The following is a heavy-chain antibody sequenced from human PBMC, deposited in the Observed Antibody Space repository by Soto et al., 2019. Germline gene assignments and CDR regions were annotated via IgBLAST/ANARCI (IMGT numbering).Heavy chain of an antibody. D-gene: IGHD3-9*01. CDR1: GRSMGGYY. V-gene: IGHV4-4*07. J-gene: IGHJ4*02. Sequence: PSETLSLTCTVSGRSMGGYYWSWIRQPAGERLEWIGRIYTSGTTDFNPSLKGRVTMSVDTSKNQFSLKLTSLTAADTALYYCSREDYYATGYYVVWGQGTKVTVSS. CDR2: IYTSGTT. CDR3: SREDYYATGYYVV.